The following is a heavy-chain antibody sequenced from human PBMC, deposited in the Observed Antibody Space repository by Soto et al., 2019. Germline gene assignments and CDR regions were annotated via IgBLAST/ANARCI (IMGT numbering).Heavy chain of an antibody. V-gene: IGHV1-18*01. Sequence: AAVKVSCKASGYTFTNYGISWVRQAPGQGLEWMGWINPYKGNTIYAQKFQGRVTLTTDTSTNTAYMELRSLTSDDTAVYYCARRPSVDWFDPWGQGTLVTVSS. CDR3: ARRPSVDWFDP. J-gene: IGHJ5*02. CDR1: GYTFTNYG. CDR2: INPYKGNT.